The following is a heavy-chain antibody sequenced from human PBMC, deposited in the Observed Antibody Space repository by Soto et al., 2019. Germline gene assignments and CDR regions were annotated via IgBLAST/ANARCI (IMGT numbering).Heavy chain of an antibody. CDR1: GFTFSDAW. Sequence: PGGSLRLSCAASGFTFSDAWMSWVRQAQGKGLDCVGRIKSKSDGRTTEYAAPVRGRFTMSRDVSKNTLYLQMNSLKTEDTPVYYGTTDLWRIAVVVGSTGYFNPWGQGTPVTVSS. CDR2: IKSKSDGRTT. J-gene: IGHJ5*02. V-gene: IGHV3-15*01. CDR3: TTDLWRIAVVVGSTGYFNP. D-gene: IGHD2-21*01.